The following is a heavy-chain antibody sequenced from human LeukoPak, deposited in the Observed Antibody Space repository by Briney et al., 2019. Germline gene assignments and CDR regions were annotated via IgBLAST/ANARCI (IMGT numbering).Heavy chain of an antibody. CDR1: GGSISSSSYY. CDR3: ARVNGTAKLFDC. CDR2: IYYSGST. Sequence: SETLSLTCTVSGGSISSSSYYWGWIRQPPGKGLEWIGSIYYSGSTYYNPSLKSRVTISVDTSKNQFSLKLSSATAADTAVYYCARVNGTAKLFDCWGQGTLVTVSS. D-gene: IGHD1-1*01. V-gene: IGHV4-39*07. J-gene: IGHJ4*02.